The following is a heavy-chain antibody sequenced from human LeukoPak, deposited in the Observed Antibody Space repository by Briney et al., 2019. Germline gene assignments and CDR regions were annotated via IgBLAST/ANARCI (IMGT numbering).Heavy chain of an antibody. CDR2: IYHSGST. Sequence: SETLSLTCTVSGYSISSGYYWGWIRQPPGKGLEWIGSIYHSGSTYYNPSLKSRVTISVDTSKNQFSLKLSSVTAADTAVYYCARVIMITFGGVSEGAFVIWGQGTMVTVSS. V-gene: IGHV4-38-2*02. CDR3: ARVIMITFGGVSEGAFVI. CDR1: GYSISSGYY. J-gene: IGHJ3*02. D-gene: IGHD3-16*01.